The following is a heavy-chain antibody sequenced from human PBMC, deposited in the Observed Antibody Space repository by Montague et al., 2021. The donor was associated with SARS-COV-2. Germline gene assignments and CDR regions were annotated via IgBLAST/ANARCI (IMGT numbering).Heavy chain of an antibody. J-gene: IGHJ3*01. V-gene: IGHV3-7*01. D-gene: IGHD1-26*01. CDR2: IDQDGREK. Sequence: LSLSFAASGFTFSTYWMHWVRQAPGKGLEWVANIDQDGREKNLVDSVKGRFSISRDNAKNSLYLEMNSLGAEDTAVYYCARDPHLGHKRAFNVWGQGTVVTVSS. CDR1: GFTFSTYW. CDR3: ARDPHLGHKRAFNV.